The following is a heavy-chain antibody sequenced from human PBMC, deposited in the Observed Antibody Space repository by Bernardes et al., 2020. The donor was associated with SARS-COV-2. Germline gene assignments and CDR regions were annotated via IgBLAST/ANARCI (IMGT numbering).Heavy chain of an antibody. V-gene: IGHV4-61*01. CDR3: ARTMAIVAPRAPNADFYDTNGNPYHSYGLDV. J-gene: IGHJ6*02. CDR2: IYYSGST. D-gene: IGHD2-8*01. CDR1: GGSVSSGSYY. Sequence: SETLSLTCTVSGGSVSSGSYYWSWIRQPPGKGLEWIGYIYYSGSTNYNPSLKSRVTISVDTSKNQFSLKMSSVTAADTAVFYCARTMAIVAPRAPNADFYDTNGNPYHSYGLDVWGQGTTVTVSS.